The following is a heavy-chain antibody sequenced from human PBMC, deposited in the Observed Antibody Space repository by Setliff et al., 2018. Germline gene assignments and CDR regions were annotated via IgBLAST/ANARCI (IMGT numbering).Heavy chain of an antibody. V-gene: IGHV4-38-2*02. CDR3: AGGRRYDYGWDFDY. J-gene: IGHJ4*02. CDR2: ISHSGST. D-gene: IGHD4-17*01. CDR1: GYSISSGHY. Sequence: LSLTCTVSGYSISSGHYWGWIRQPPGKGLEWIGSISHSGSTYYNPSLRSRVTISLDTSKNQFSPKLTSVTAADTAVYYCAGGRRYDYGWDFDYWGQGTLVTVPS.